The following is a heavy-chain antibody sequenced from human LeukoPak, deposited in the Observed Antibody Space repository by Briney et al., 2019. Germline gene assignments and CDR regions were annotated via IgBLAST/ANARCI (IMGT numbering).Heavy chain of an antibody. J-gene: IGHJ3*02. CDR2: IYYSGST. CDR1: GGSISSSSYY. Sequence: PSETLSLTCTVSGGSISSSSYYWGWIRQPPGKGLEWIGSIYYSGSTYYNPSLKSRVTISVDTSKNQFSPKLSSVTAADTAVYYCATDRITMIVVVPSDAFDIWGQGTMVTVSS. V-gene: IGHV4-39*02. CDR3: ATDRITMIVVVPSDAFDI. D-gene: IGHD3-22*01.